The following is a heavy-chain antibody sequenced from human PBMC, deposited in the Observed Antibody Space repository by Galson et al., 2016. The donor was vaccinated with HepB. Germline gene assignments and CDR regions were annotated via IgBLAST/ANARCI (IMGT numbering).Heavy chain of an antibody. CDR1: GFTFSDYY. CDR3: AKKGHSTAGYYYFDS. D-gene: IGHD2-8*01. CDR2: IDSSRTIT. V-gene: IGHV3-11*01. Sequence: SLRLSCAASGFTFSDYYMSWVRQPPGKGLEYIAYIDSSRTITYYADSVKGRFTISRDNAKNTLYLQMTSLRAEDTAVYYCAKKGHSTAGYYYFDSWGRGILVTVSS. J-gene: IGHJ4*02.